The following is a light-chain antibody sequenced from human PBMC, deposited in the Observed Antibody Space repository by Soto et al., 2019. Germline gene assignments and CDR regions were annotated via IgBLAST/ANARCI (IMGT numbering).Light chain of an antibody. CDR1: QSVGSTY. CDR3: LQFGSSPRYT. V-gene: IGKV3-20*01. Sequence: EILLTQSPGTLSLSPGERATLSCRTSQSVGSTYLAWYQQKPGQAPRLLIFEASRRATGIPDRFSGSGSGTDFTLTISRLDPEDFAVYYCLQFGSSPRYTFGQGTKLQI. CDR2: EAS. J-gene: IGKJ2*01.